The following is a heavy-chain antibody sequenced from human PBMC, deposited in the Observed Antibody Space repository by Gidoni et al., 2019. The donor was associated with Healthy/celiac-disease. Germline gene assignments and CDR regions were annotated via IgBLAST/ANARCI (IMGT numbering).Heavy chain of an antibody. D-gene: IGHD1-26*01. CDR3: NTDWEGSY. J-gene: IGHJ4*02. CDR1: GFTFRNHW. Sequence: EVQLVESGGGLVKPGGSLRLSCAASGFTFRNHWVNWVRQAPGKGLAGVGRSKSKTDGGTTDHAATVKGRFNISRDDSKNTLYLQMNSLKTEDTAVDYCNTDWEGSYWGQGTLVTVSS. V-gene: IGHV3-15*07. CDR2: SKSKTDGGTT.